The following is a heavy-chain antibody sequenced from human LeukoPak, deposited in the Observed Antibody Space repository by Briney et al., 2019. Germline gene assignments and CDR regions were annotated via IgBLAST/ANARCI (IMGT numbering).Heavy chain of an antibody. Sequence: GGSLRLSCAASGFTFSDYYMSWIRQAPGKGLEWVSYISSSGSTIYYADSVKGRFTISRDNAKNSVYLQMNSLRAEDTAVYYCARHSDYDILTGPNDYWGQGTLVTVSS. V-gene: IGHV3-11*04. CDR3: ARHSDYDILTGPNDY. J-gene: IGHJ4*02. D-gene: IGHD3-9*01. CDR2: ISSSGSTI. CDR1: GFTFSDYY.